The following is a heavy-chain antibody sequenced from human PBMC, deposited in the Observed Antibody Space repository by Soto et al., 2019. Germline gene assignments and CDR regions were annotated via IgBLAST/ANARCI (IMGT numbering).Heavy chain of an antibody. J-gene: IGHJ4*02. CDR1: GYAFTGYY. V-gene: IGHV1-2*02. D-gene: IGHD5-18*01. Sequence: ASVKVSCKSSGYAFTGYYIHWVRQAPGQGLEWMGWINPNSGDTNYSQKFQGRVTMTRDTSFSTAYMELSSLRSDDTAVYYCATRYSYVHFWGQGTLVTVSS. CDR3: ATRYSYVHF. CDR2: INPNSGDT.